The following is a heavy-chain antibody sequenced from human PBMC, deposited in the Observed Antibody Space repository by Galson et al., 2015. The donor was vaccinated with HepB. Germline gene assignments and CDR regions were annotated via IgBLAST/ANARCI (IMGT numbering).Heavy chain of an antibody. D-gene: IGHD5-18*01. CDR3: ARQLALPPRHDYFNY. Sequence: SLRLSCAASGFTFSSYLMHWVRQAPGKGLEWVAVIWYDESYKFYEDSLKGRFTVSRDNSKNTLFLQMNSLTSEDTAVYYCARQLALPPRHDYFNYWGQGAQVTVSS. CDR1: GFTFSSYL. J-gene: IGHJ4*02. CDR2: IWYDESYK. V-gene: IGHV3-33*01.